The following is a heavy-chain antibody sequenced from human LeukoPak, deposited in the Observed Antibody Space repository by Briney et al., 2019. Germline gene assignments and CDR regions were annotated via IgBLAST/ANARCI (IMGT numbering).Heavy chain of an antibody. D-gene: IGHD5-18*01. CDR2: IYYSGST. J-gene: IGHJ4*02. Sequence: SETLSLTCTVPGGSISSYYWSWIRQLPGKGLEWIGYIYYSGSTNYNPSLKSRVTISVDTSKNQFSLKLSSVTAADTAVYYCARTLDTALPFDYWGQGTLVTVSS. CDR1: GGSISSYY. CDR3: ARTLDTALPFDY. V-gene: IGHV4-59*01.